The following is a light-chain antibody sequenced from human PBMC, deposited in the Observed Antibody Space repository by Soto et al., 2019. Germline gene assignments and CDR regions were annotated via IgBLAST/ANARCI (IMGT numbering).Light chain of an antibody. Sequence: QAVVTQEPSLTVSPGGTVTLTCGSSTGPVTSGHYPYWFQQKPGQAPRTLIYDTNNKHSWTPARFSGSLLGGKAALTLSDAQPEDEAEYCCLLSYPGVLAVFGGGNQLTVL. J-gene: IGLJ7*01. CDR3: LLSYPGVLAV. CDR2: DTN. V-gene: IGLV7-46*01. CDR1: TGPVTSGHY.